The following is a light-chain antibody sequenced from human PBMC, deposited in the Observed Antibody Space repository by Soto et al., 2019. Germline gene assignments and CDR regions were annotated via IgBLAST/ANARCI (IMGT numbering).Light chain of an antibody. V-gene: IGKV1-39*01. Sequence: DIQMTQSPSSLSASVGDRVTITCRASQSIRTYLNWYQQKPGKAPNLLIYAASSLQSGVPPRFSGSGSGTDFTLTISSLQPEDFATYFCQQTYSAPPTFGQGTKVDI. J-gene: IGKJ1*01. CDR2: AAS. CDR1: QSIRTY. CDR3: QQTYSAPPT.